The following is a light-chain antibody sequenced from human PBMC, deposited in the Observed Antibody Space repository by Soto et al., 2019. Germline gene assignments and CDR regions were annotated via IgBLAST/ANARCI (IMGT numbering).Light chain of an antibody. Sequence: QSVLTQPPSVSGAPGQRVTISCTGSSSNIGAGYVVHWYQQLPGTAPKLLIYGNSNRPSGVPDRFSGSKSGTSASLAITGLQAEDEADYYCQSSDSSLSGSVFGGGTKLTVL. J-gene: IGLJ2*01. V-gene: IGLV1-40*01. CDR2: GNS. CDR3: QSSDSSLSGSV. CDR1: SSNIGAGYV.